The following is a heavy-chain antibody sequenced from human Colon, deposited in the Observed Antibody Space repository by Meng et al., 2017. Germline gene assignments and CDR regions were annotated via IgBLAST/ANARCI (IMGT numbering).Heavy chain of an antibody. CDR2: IYYSGST. Sequence: QSQLQAAVPGLGKPSHALSLTCTFSGGSISSGDYYWSWIRQPPGKGLEWIGYIYYSGSTYYNPSLKSRVTISVDTSKNQFSLKLSSVTATDTAVYYCARGPTTYFDYWGQGTLVTVSS. J-gene: IGHJ4*02. D-gene: IGHD4-17*01. V-gene: IGHV4-30-4*01. CDR1: GGSISSGDYY. CDR3: ARGPTTYFDY.